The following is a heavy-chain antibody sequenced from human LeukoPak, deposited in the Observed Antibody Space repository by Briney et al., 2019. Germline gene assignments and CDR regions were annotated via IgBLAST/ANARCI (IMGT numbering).Heavy chain of an antibody. J-gene: IGHJ4*02. CDR1: GYTSSIYW. CDR2: IHAGESDT. V-gene: IGHV5-51*01. D-gene: IGHD1-14*01. Sequence: GESLKISCKGSGYTSSIYWSSWLRQLPGKGLVWMVIIHAGESDTRYSRSFQSQVTVSADKSSNTAYLQWSSLKASDTAMYYCAIINHPEGRGYWGQGTVVTVSS. CDR3: AIINHPEGRGY.